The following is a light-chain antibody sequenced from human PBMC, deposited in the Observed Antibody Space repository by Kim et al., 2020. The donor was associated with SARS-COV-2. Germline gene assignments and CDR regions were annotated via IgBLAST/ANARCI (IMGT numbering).Light chain of an antibody. CDR1: QSIINN. CDR3: QQYNSWLIT. V-gene: IGKV3-15*01. J-gene: IGKJ5*01. Sequence: VSPGERATLSCRASQSIINNLAWYQQKPGQAPRLLISGASTRATGIPARFSGSGSGTEFTLNINSLQSEDFALYYCQQYNSWLITFGQGTRLEIK. CDR2: GAS.